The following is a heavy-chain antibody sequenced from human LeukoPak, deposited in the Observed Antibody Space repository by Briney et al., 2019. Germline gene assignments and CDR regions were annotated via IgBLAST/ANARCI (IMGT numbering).Heavy chain of an antibody. V-gene: IGHV1-69*13. CDR1: GGTFSSYA. CDR3: ARDTLGYCSGGSCLGAFDI. J-gene: IGHJ3*02. D-gene: IGHD2-15*01. CDR2: IIPIFGTA. Sequence: SVKVSCKASGGTFSSYAISWVRQAPGQGLEWMGGIIPIFGTANYAQKFQGRVTITADESTSTAYMELSSLRSEDTAVYYCARDTLGYCSGGSCLGAFDIWGQGTMVTVSS.